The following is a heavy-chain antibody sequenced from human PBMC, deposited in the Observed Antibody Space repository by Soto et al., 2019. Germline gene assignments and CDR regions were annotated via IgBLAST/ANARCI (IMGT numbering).Heavy chain of an antibody. CDR3: AREYYSSTTWIDY. CDR2: VHPYEGTT. D-gene: IGHD5-12*01. J-gene: IGHJ4*02. CDR1: GFTFTSYP. Sequence: ASVKVSCKTSGFTFTSYPFSWARQAPGQGLEWLAWVHPYEGTTKVAHQFRDRITLTTDTSAATVFMELTGLTSDDTAIYFCAREYYSSTTWIDYWGQGTLVTVSA. V-gene: IGHV1-18*04.